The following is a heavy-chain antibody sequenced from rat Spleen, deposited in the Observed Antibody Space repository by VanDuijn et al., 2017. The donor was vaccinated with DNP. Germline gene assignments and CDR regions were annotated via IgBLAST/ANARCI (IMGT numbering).Heavy chain of an antibody. Sequence: EVQLVESGGGLVQPGRSLKLSCAASGFTFSNYDMAWVRQAPTKGLEWVATITYDGINTYYRDSVKGRFTISRDNAKSSLYLQMDSLRSEDTATYYCTRRFSGSYGLSGDGYFDYWGQGVMVTVSS. CDR1: GFTFSNYD. V-gene: IGHV5-7*01. CDR3: TRRFSGSYGLSGDGYFDY. D-gene: IGHD1-3*01. J-gene: IGHJ2*01. CDR2: ITYDGINT.